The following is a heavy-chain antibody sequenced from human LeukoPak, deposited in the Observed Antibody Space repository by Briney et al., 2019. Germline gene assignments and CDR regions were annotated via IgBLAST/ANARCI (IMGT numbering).Heavy chain of an antibody. CDR1: GYKITSHW. CDR2: IYPGDSDT. Sequence: GESLKISCQASGYKITSHWIAWVRQMPGKSPEWMGIIYPGDSDTRYSPSFRGQVIISADKSIRTAYLQWTSLKASDTAMYYCARHTGEGSHFQHWGQGSLVTVSS. D-gene: IGHD3-16*01. J-gene: IGHJ1*01. CDR3: ARHTGEGSHFQH. V-gene: IGHV5-51*01.